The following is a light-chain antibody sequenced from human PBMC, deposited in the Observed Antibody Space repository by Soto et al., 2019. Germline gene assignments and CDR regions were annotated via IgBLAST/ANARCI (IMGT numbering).Light chain of an antibody. J-gene: IGKJ1*01. V-gene: IGKV1-16*01. CDR1: QNINSY. CDR3: QQYNSYLT. Sequence: DIQMTQSPSSLSASVGDRVTIICRASQNINSYLAWFQQKPGKAPKLLIYDASSLASGVPSRFSGSGSGTEFTLTISSLQPDDFATYYCQQYNSYLTFGQGTKVEIK. CDR2: DAS.